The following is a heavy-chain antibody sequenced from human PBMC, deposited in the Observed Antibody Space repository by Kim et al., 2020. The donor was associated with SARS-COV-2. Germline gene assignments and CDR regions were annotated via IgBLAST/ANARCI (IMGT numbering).Heavy chain of an antibody. Sequence: SQKFQGRVTINRDTSASPAYMELSSLRSEDTAVYYCARVGIYGSGSYLDYWGQGTLVTVSS. V-gene: IGHV1-3*01. D-gene: IGHD3-10*01. CDR3: ARVGIYGSGSYLDY. J-gene: IGHJ4*02.